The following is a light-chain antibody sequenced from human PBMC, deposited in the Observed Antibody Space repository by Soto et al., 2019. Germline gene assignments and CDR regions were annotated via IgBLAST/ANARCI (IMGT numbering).Light chain of an antibody. CDR1: QIIDKW. V-gene: IGKV1-5*03. Sequence: DTQMTQSPSALSASVGDRVTITCRASQIIDKWLAWYQQKAGKAPKLLIYKASNLQSGVPSRFSGSGYGTDFTLTISNLQPEDSATYYCQEYNSHFGGGTKVDIK. J-gene: IGKJ4*01. CDR3: QEYNSH. CDR2: KAS.